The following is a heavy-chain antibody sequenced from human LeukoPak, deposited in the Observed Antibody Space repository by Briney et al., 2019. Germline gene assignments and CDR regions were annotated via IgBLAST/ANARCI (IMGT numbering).Heavy chain of an antibody. CDR1: GFTFSSYG. CDR2: ISGSGGST. V-gene: IGHV3-23*01. D-gene: IGHD3-9*01. Sequence: QTGGSLRLSCAASGFTFSSYGMSWVRQAPGKGLEWVSAISGSGGSTYYADSVKGRFTISRDNSKNTLYLQMNSLRAEDTAVYYCAKDWASITIFSPPGNWGQGTLVTVSS. CDR3: AKDWASITIFSPPGN. J-gene: IGHJ4*02.